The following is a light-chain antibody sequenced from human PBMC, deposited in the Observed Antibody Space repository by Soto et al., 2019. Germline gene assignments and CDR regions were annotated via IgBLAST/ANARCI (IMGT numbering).Light chain of an antibody. Sequence: XIVLTQSPSTLSLSPGERSTLSCRSIQSVSSYLAWYQQKTGQAHRILIYDASNRANGIPARFSGSGSGTEFTLTISSIEPEDFAVYYCQQRSNWPPWTFGQGTK. CDR3: QQRSNWPPWT. J-gene: IGKJ1*01. V-gene: IGKV3-11*01. CDR2: DAS. CDR1: QSVSSY.